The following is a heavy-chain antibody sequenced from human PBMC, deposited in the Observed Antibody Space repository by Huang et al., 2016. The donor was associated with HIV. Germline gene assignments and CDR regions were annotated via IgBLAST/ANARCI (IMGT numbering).Heavy chain of an antibody. CDR2: INSEGSST. V-gene: IGHV3-74*01. D-gene: IGHD6-19*01. J-gene: IGHJ4*02. Sequence: EVQLVESGGGLVQPGGSLRLSCAASGFTFSSNWMHWVRQAPGKGMVWVSRINSEGSSTTYAGAVKGRVTTSRDNAKNTLYLQMNSLRAEDTAVYYCARGAGPDYWGQGTLVTVSS. CDR1: GFTFSSNW. CDR3: ARGAGPDY.